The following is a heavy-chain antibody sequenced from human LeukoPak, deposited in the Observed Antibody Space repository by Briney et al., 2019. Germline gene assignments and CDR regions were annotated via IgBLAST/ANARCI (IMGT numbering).Heavy chain of an antibody. CDR1: GFTFSTYS. D-gene: IGHD5-24*01. Sequence: PGGSLRLSCSASGFTFSTYSMNWVRQAPGKGLEWVSSISSSSIYIYYADSVKGRFTISRDNAKNSLHLQMNSLRAEDTAVYYCARMAIDAFDIWGQGTMVTVSS. CDR2: ISSSSIYI. V-gene: IGHV3-21*06. J-gene: IGHJ3*02. CDR3: ARMAIDAFDI.